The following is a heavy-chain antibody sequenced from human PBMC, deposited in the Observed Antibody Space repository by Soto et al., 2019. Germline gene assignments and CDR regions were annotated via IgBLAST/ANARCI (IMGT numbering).Heavy chain of an antibody. CDR2: IYYSGST. CDR3: ARHYSSSWYPKSRYYYGMDV. D-gene: IGHD6-13*01. J-gene: IGHJ6*02. CDR1: GGSISSSSYY. Sequence: SETLSLTCTVSGGSISSSSYYWGWIRQPPGKGLEWIGSIYYSGSTYYNPSLKSRVTISVDTSKNQFSLKLSSVTAADTAVYYCARHYSSSWYPKSRYYYGMDVWGQGTTVTVSS. V-gene: IGHV4-39*01.